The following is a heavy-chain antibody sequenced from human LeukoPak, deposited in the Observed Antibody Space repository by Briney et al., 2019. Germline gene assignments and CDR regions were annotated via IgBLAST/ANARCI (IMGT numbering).Heavy chain of an antibody. J-gene: IGHJ3*02. D-gene: IGHD3-10*01. V-gene: IGHV1-18*01. CDR1: GYTFTSYG. CDR2: ISAYNGNT. CDR3: ARDQLWHDAFDI. Sequence: ASVTVSCTASGYTFTSYGISWVRQAPGQGLEWMGWISAYNGNTNYAQKLQGRVTMTTDTSTSTAYMELRSLRSDDTAVYYCARDQLWHDAFDIWGQGTMVTVSS.